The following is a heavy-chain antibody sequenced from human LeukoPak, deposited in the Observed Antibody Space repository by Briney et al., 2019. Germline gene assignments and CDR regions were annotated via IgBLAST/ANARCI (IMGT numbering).Heavy chain of an antibody. Sequence: GGSLRLSCAASGFTFDDYAMHWVRQAPGKGLEWVSGISWNSGSIYYADSVKGRFTISRDNAKNSLCLQMNSLRAEDTALYYCAKDRGRENYYYGMDVWGQGTTVTVSS. CDR2: ISWNSGSI. D-gene: IGHD1-26*01. CDR1: GFTFDDYA. V-gene: IGHV3-9*01. CDR3: AKDRGRENYYYGMDV. J-gene: IGHJ6*02.